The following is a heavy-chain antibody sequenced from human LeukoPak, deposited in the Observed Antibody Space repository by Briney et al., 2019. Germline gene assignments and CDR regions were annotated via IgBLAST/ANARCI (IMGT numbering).Heavy chain of an antibody. CDR1: GFTFSSYS. Sequence: GGSLRLSCEASGFTFSSYSLNWVRQAPGKGLEWVSYISSTSSTIYYADSGKGRFTISRDNAKNSLYLQMNSLRAEDTAVYYCAREWPVGFGDNYYYGMDVWGQGTTVTVSS. J-gene: IGHJ6*02. V-gene: IGHV3-48*01. CDR3: AREWPVGFGDNYYYGMDV. CDR2: ISSTSSTI. D-gene: IGHD3-10*01.